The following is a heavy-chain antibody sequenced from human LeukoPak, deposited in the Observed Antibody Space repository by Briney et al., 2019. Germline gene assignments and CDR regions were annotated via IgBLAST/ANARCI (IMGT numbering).Heavy chain of an antibody. Sequence: KPSETLSLTCTVSGGSISSSYWSWIRQPPGKGLECIGYIYYSGSTNYNPSLKSRVTISVDTSKNQFSLKLSSVTAADTAVYYCATSLEIATDRVFDYWGQGTLVTVSS. J-gene: IGHJ4*02. V-gene: IGHV4-59*08. D-gene: IGHD5-24*01. CDR1: GGSISSSY. CDR2: IYYSGST. CDR3: ATSLEIATDRVFDY.